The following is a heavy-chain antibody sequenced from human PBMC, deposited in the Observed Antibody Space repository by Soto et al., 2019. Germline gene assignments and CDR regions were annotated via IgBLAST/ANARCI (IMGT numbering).Heavy chain of an antibody. V-gene: IGHV3-48*02. CDR2: VTTSGDTV. D-gene: IGHD1-26*01. CDR1: GFTFSRYN. CDR3: AKDRLWDPNGVHALFDY. J-gene: IGHJ4*02. Sequence: GGSLRLSCVASGFTFSRYNIHWVRQAPGRGLEWVAYVTTSGDTVFYADSVEGRFAISRDVATNSVHLQMHSLRDEDTAVYYCAKDRLWDPNGVHALFDYWGQGTLVTVSS.